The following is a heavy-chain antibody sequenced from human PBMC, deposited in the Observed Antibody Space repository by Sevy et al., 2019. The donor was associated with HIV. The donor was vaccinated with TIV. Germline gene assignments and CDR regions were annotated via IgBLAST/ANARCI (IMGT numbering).Heavy chain of an antibody. V-gene: IGHV3-15*01. CDR2: IQSKSEGGTT. J-gene: IGHJ2*01. CDR1: GFTFSNVW. D-gene: IGHD4-17*01. CDR3: TTMMRLYGDPNFWYFDL. Sequence: GGSLRLSCAASGFTFSNVWTSWVRQASGKGLEWVGRIQSKSEGGTTDYAAPVKGRFIIPRDESSDTRYLQMKSLKNEETAVYYCTTMMRLYGDPNFWYFDLWGRGTLVTVSS.